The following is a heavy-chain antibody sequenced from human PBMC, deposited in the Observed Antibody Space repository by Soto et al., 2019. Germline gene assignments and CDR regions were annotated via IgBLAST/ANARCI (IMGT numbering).Heavy chain of an antibody. CDR3: ARDPRRIAAAGTKYYYYYGMDV. J-gene: IGHJ6*02. CDR1: GYTFTSYG. Sequence: ASVKVSCKASGYTFTSYGISWVRQAPGQGLEWMGWISAYNGNANYAQKLQGRVTMTTDTSTSTAYMELRSLRSDDTAVYYCARDPRRIAAAGTKYYYYYGMDVWGQGTTVTVSS. D-gene: IGHD6-13*01. CDR2: ISAYNGNA. V-gene: IGHV1-18*01.